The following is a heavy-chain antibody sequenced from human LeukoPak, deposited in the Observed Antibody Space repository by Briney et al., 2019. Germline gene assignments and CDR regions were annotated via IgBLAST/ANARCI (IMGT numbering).Heavy chain of an antibody. CDR3: ARDLSPYSSSWYLGY. CDR2: INPNSGGT. Sequence: ASVKVCCKASGYTCTGYYMHWVRQAPGQGHEWMGWINPNSGGTNYAQKFQGRVTMTRDTSISTAYMELSRLRSDDTAVYYCARDLSPYSSSWYLGYWGQGTLVTVSS. CDR1: GYTCTGYY. J-gene: IGHJ4*02. V-gene: IGHV1-2*02. D-gene: IGHD6-13*01.